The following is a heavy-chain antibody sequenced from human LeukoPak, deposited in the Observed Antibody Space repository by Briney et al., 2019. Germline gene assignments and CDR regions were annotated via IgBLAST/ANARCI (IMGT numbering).Heavy chain of an antibody. CDR2: IIPIFGTA. V-gene: IGHV1-69*13. Sequence: ASVKVSCKASGGTFSSYAISWARQAPGQGLEWMGGIIPIFGTANYAQKFQGRVTITADESTSTAYMELSSLRSEDTAVYYCASEGYYYDSSGYAPPFDYWGQGTLVTVSS. CDR1: GGTFSSYA. J-gene: IGHJ4*02. D-gene: IGHD3-22*01. CDR3: ASEGYYYDSSGYAPPFDY.